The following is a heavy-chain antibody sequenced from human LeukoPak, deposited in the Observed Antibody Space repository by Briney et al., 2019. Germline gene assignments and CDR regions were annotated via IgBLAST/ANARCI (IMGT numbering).Heavy chain of an antibody. V-gene: IGHV1-18*04. D-gene: IGHD5-24*01. CDR1: GYTFTGYY. CDR3: AREVEMATITGVYYYYYMDV. Sequence: ASVKVSCKASGYTFTGYYMHWVRQAPGQGLEWMGWISAYNGNANYAQKLQGRVTMTTDTSTSTAYMELRSLRSDDTAVYYCAREVEMATITGVYYYYYMDVWGKGTTVTVSS. CDR2: ISAYNGNA. J-gene: IGHJ6*03.